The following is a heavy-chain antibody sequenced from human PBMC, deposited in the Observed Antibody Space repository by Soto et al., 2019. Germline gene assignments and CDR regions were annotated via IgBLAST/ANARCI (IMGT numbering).Heavy chain of an antibody. Sequence: QVQLVESGGGLVKPGGSLRLSCAASGFTFSDSYMTWLRQAPGKGLEYISYIVPSSAYTNYANSVRGRFSISRDNAKNSLYLEMNSLTVEDTAVYYCARLRASSWYMGAYLDYWGQGTLVTVSS. D-gene: IGHD6-13*01. V-gene: IGHV3-11*06. CDR3: ARLRASSWYMGAYLDY. CDR1: GFTFSDSY. CDR2: IVPSSAYT. J-gene: IGHJ4*02.